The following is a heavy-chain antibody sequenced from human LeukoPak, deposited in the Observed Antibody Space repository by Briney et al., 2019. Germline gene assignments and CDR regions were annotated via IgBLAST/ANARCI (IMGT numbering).Heavy chain of an antibody. D-gene: IGHD2-15*01. Sequence: ASVKVSCKAPDDTFSRYGISWIRQAPGRGLEWMGWINTEKDRTNYAQKFQGRVTMTAETSTSTAYMDLTSLTFDDTAVYYCATDRSNSFFWGQGTLVTVSS. J-gene: IGHJ4*02. CDR2: INTEKDRT. CDR1: DDTFSRYG. V-gene: IGHV1-18*01. CDR3: ATDRSNSFF.